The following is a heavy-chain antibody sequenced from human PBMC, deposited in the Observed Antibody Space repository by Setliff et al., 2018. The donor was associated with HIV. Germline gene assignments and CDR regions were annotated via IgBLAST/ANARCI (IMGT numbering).Heavy chain of an antibody. CDR2: IYYSGST. Sequence: SETLSLTCTVSGASISSFYWSWIRQPPGKGLDWIGYIYYSGSTNYNPSLKSRVTMSVDTSKNRFSLKLNSVTAADTALYYCARDLNWGFDYWGQGTLVTVSS. D-gene: IGHD7-27*01. V-gene: IGHV4-59*12. CDR1: GASISSFY. CDR3: ARDLNWGFDY. J-gene: IGHJ4*02.